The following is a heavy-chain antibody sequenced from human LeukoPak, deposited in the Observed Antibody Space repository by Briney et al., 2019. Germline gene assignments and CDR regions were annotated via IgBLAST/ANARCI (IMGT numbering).Heavy chain of an antibody. V-gene: IGHV1-2*02. CDR3: ARASRGSSSAKFGGPFDP. CDR2: INPNGGGT. J-gene: IGHJ5*02. Sequence: ASVKVSCKASGYTFTGSYMHWVRQAPGQGLEWMGWINPNGGGTNYAQKFQGRVTMTRDTSISTAYMELSRLRSDDTAVYYCARASRGSSSAKFGGPFDPWGQGTLVTVSS. D-gene: IGHD6-6*01. CDR1: GYTFTGSY.